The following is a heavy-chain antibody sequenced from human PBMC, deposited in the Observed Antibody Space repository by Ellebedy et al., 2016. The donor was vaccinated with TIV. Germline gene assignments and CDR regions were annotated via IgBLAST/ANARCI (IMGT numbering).Heavy chain of an antibody. V-gene: IGHV3-30*04. CDR2: ISYDGSNK. CDR3: AREAVVTAILQHYYYGMDV. Sequence: GGSLRLXXAASGFTFSSYAMHWVRQAPGKGLEWVAVISYDGSNKYYADPVKGRFTISRDNSKNTLYLQMTSLRAEDTAVYYCAREAVVTAILQHYYYGMDVWGQGTTVTVSS. CDR1: GFTFSSYA. D-gene: IGHD2-21*02. J-gene: IGHJ6*02.